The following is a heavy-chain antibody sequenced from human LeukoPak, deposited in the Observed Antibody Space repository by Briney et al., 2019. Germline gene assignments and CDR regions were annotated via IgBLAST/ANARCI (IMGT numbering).Heavy chain of an antibody. J-gene: IGHJ3*02. CDR2: VYYSTNT. CDR1: GDSISSSSYY. D-gene: IGHD5-12*01. CDR3: ARHSRSAYSGYENAFDI. Sequence: SETLSLTCTVSGDSISSSSYYWDWIRQPPGKGLEWIGHVYYSTNTYYNPSLKSRVTISVDTSKNQFSLKLSSVTAADTAIYYCARHSRSAYSGYENAFDIWGQGTVVTVSS. V-gene: IGHV4-39*01.